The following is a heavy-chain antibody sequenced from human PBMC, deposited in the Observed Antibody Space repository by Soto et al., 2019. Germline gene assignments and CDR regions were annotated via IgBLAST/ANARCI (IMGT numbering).Heavy chain of an antibody. D-gene: IGHD6-6*01. Sequence: LKISFKGSGYSFTSYWISWVRQMPGKGLEWMGRIDPSDSYTNYSPSFQGHVTISADKSISTAYLQWSSLKASDTAMYYCARLITNAYNSSGGMDVWGQGTTVTVSS. CDR1: GYSFTSYW. J-gene: IGHJ6*02. CDR2: IDPSDSYT. CDR3: ARLITNAYNSSGGMDV. V-gene: IGHV5-10-1*01.